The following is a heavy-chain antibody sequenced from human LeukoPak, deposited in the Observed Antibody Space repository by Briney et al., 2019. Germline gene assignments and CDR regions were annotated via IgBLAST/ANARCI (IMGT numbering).Heavy chain of an antibody. Sequence: GGSLRLSCAASGFTFSDYYMSWIRQAPGKGLEWVSYISSSGSTIYYADSVKGRFTISRDNAKNPLYLQMNSLRAEDTAVYYCASSDCSSTSCYIDYWGQGTLVTVSS. CDR1: GFTFSDYY. CDR3: ASSDCSSTSCYIDY. CDR2: ISSSGSTI. J-gene: IGHJ4*02. V-gene: IGHV3-11*01. D-gene: IGHD2-2*02.